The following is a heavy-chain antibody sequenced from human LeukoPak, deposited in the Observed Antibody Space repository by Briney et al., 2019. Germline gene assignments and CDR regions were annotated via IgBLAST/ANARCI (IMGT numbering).Heavy chain of an antibody. J-gene: IGHJ6*03. D-gene: IGHD4-17*01. Sequence: GGSLRLSCAASGFTFSSYWMSWVRQAPGKGLEWVANIKQDGSEKYYVDSVKGRFAISRDNAKNSLYLQMNSLRAEDTAVYYCARERLDGDYVYYYYYMDVWGKGTTVTVSS. CDR1: GFTFSSYW. V-gene: IGHV3-7*01. CDR2: IKQDGSEK. CDR3: ARERLDGDYVYYYYYMDV.